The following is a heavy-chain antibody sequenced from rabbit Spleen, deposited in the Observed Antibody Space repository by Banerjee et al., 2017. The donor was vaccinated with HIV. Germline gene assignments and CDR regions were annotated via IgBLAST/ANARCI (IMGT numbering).Heavy chain of an antibody. Sequence: QSLEESGGDLVKPGASLTLTCTASGFSFSSDYMMCWVRQAPGKGLEWIACIYGGSTDNTYYASWAKGRFTISKTSSTTVTLQMTSLTAADTATYFCARHFFGGWENLWGQGTLVTVS. CDR3: ARHFFGGWENL. D-gene: IGHD5-1*01. J-gene: IGHJ4*01. CDR2: IYGGSTDNT. V-gene: IGHV1S40*01. CDR1: GFSFSSDYM.